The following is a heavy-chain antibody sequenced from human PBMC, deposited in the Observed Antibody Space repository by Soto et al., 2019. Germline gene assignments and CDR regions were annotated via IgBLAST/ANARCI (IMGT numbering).Heavy chain of an antibody. CDR2: SKNKANGYPM. D-gene: IGHD3-3*01. Sequence: EVQVVESGGGLVQPGGSLRLTCAVSGLTFSDYYFDWVRQSPGKGLEWVGRSKNKANGYPMEYAASVKGRLTISRDDSKNSVFLQMSTLRTEDTAVYYCVIVGRTSWGHGTTVTCPS. CDR1: GLTFSDYY. CDR3: VIVGRTS. V-gene: IGHV3-72*01. J-gene: IGHJ3*01.